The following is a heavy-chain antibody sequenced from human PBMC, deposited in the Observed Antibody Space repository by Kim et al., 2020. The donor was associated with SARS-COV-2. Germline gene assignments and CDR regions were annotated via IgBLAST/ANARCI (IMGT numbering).Heavy chain of an antibody. D-gene: IGHD4-17*01. V-gene: IGHV3-23*01. CDR3: AKDGIHDYGDPTLDY. J-gene: IGHJ4*02. Sequence: DSVKGRFTISRDNSKNTLYLQMNSLRAEDTAVYYCAKDGIHDYGDPTLDYWGQGTLVTVSS.